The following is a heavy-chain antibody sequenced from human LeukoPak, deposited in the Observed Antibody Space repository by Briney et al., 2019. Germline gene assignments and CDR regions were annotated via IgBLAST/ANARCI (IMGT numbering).Heavy chain of an antibody. D-gene: IGHD3-9*01. Sequence: GWSLRLSCAAPVFTSRSSAMSWVRPAPVKRLELVSAISGSGGSPYYAASVKGRFNISRDNSKNTLYLQMNSLRAEDTAVYYFFFKQKTAYEILTGLKGKFDPWGQGTLVTVSS. CDR1: VFTSRSSA. V-gene: IGHV3-23*01. CDR2: ISGSGGSP. J-gene: IGHJ5*02. CDR3: FFKQKTAYEILTGLKGKFDP.